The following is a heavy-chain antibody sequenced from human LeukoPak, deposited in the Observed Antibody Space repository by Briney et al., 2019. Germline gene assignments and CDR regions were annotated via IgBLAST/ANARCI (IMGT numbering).Heavy chain of an antibody. J-gene: IGHJ5*02. CDR1: GDTLSSYA. CDR3: ASLGLAYYDSSGYLNWFEP. CDR2: IIPIFGIA. V-gene: IGHV1-69*04. D-gene: IGHD3-22*01. Sequence: SVKVSCRASGDTLSSYAISWVPQAPGQGLEWMGRIIPIFGIANYAQKFQGRVTITADKSTSTAYMELSSLRSEDTAVYYCASLGLAYYDSSGYLNWFEPWGQGTLVTVSS.